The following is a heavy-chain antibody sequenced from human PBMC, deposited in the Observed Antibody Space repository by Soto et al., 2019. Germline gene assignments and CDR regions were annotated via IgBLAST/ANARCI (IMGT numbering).Heavy chain of an antibody. CDR3: ARLNLETGPQDYGDYGPYYYYYMDV. CDR1: GGSISSYY. J-gene: IGHJ6*03. V-gene: IGHV4-59*08. CDR2: IYYSGST. D-gene: IGHD4-17*01. Sequence: SETLSLTCTVSGGSISSYYWSWIRQPPGKGLEWIGYIYYSGSTNYNPSLKSRVIISVDTSKNQFSLKLRSVTAADTAVYYCARLNLETGPQDYGDYGPYYYYYMDVWGKGTTVTVSS.